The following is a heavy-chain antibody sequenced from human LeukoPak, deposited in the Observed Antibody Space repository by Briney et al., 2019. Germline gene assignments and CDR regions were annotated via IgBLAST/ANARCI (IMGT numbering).Heavy chain of an antibody. CDR3: AKGGVATIYNY. CDR1: GFTFSSYS. Sequence: GGSLRLSCAASGFTFSSYSMNWVRQAPGKGLEWVAVIWYDESNKYYADSVKGRFTISRDNSKNTLYLQMNSLRAEDTAVYYCAKGGVATIYNYWGQGTLVTVSS. V-gene: IGHV3-33*06. D-gene: IGHD5-12*01. J-gene: IGHJ4*02. CDR2: IWYDESNK.